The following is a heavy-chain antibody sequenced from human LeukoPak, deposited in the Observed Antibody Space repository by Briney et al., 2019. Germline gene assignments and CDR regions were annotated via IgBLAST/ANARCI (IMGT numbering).Heavy chain of an antibody. J-gene: IGHJ6*01. CDR3: AKKDGDYSYYYYYGMDV. Sequence: GGSLRLSCAASEFTFSSYAMSWVRQAPGKGLEWVSAISGSGGSTYYADSVKGRFTISRDNSKNTLYLQMNSLRAEDTAVYYCAKKDGDYSYYYYYGMDVWGQGTTVTVSS. CDR2: ISGSGGST. D-gene: IGHD4-17*01. V-gene: IGHV3-23*01. CDR1: EFTFSSYA.